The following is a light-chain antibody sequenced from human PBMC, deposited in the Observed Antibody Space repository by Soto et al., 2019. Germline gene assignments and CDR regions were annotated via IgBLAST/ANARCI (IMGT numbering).Light chain of an antibody. V-gene: IGKV3-20*01. CDR3: QQYRDSLGT. J-gene: IGKJ1*01. CDR2: GAS. CDR1: QSVISTY. Sequence: EIVLTQSPGILALSQGERATLSCRASQSVISTYLAWYQQKPGQAPRLLIYGASSRATGIPDRFSGSGSGTDFTLTISRLEPEDFAVYYCQQYRDSLGTFGQGPR.